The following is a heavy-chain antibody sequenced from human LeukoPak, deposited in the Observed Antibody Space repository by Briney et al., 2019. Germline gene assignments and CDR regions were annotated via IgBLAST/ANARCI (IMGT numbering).Heavy chain of an antibody. J-gene: IGHJ3*02. CDR2: KRYDGSRK. Sequence: SGGSLRLSCAASGFIFSSYGMHWVRQAPDKGLEWVAFKRYDGSRKYYADSVKGRFTISRDNSKNTLYLQMNGLRAEDTAMYYCAKVSLNMVNDAFDIWGQGTMVSVSS. CDR3: AKVSLNMVNDAFDI. CDR1: GFIFSSYG. V-gene: IGHV3-30*02. D-gene: IGHD4/OR15-4a*01.